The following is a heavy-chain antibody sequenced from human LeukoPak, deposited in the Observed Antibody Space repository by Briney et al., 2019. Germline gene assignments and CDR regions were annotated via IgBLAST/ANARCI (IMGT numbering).Heavy chain of an antibody. V-gene: IGHV1-46*01. CDR3: ARDRPIVVVVSDAFDI. CDR2: INPSGGST. D-gene: IGHD2-15*01. CDR1: GYTFTSYY. Sequence: ASVKVSCKASGYTFTSYYMHWVRQAPGQGLGWMGIINPSGGSTSYAQKFQGRVTMTRDTSTSTVYMELSSLRSEDTAVYYCARDRPIVVVVSDAFDIWGQGTMVTVSS. J-gene: IGHJ3*02.